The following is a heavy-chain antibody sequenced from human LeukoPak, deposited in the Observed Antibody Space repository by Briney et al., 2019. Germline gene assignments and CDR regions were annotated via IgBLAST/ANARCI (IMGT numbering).Heavy chain of an antibody. CDR2: INPNSGGT. CDR1: GYTFTGYY. CDR3: ARADYDSSGYYYYYYYMDV. V-gene: IGHV1-2*02. Sequence: GASVKVSCKASGYTFTGYYMHWVRQAPGQGLEWMGWINPNSGGTNYAQKFQGRVTMTRDTSISTAYMELSSLRSEDTAVYYCARADYDSSGYYYYYYYMDVWGKGTTVTVSS. D-gene: IGHD3-22*01. J-gene: IGHJ6*03.